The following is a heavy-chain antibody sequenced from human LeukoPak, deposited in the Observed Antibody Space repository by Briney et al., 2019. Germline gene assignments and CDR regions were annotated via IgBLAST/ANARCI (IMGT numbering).Heavy chain of an antibody. CDR3: ARFAVHRRLTVAGQFGLDY. J-gene: IGHJ4*02. Sequence: ASVKVSCKASGYTFTGYYMHWVRQAPGQGLEWMGIINSSGGSTNYAQKFQGRVTMTRDTSTSTDYMELSSLRSEDTAVYYCARFAVHRRLTVAGQFGLDYWGQGTLVTVSS. D-gene: IGHD6-19*01. V-gene: IGHV1-46*01. CDR2: INSSGGST. CDR1: GYTFTGYY.